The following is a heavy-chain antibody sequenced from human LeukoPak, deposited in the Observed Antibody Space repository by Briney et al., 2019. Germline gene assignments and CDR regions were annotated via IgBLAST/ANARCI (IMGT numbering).Heavy chain of an antibody. V-gene: IGHV4-59*01. CDR1: GGSINSYY. CDR2: IYYSGST. CDR3: ARSTYYYASGSSNWFDP. Sequence: PSETLSLTCTVSGGSINSYYWSWIRQPPGKGVEWIGYIYYSGSTKYNPSLKSRVTISVDTSKSQFSLKLSSVTAADTAVYYCARSTYYYASGSSNWFDPWGQGTLVTVSS. J-gene: IGHJ5*02. D-gene: IGHD3-10*01.